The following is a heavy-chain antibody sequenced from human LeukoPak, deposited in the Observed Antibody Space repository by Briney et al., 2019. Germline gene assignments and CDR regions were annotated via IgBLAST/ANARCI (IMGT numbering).Heavy chain of an antibody. J-gene: IGHJ4*02. CDR2: ISSSSSYI. D-gene: IGHD3-22*01. CDR1: GFTFSSYS. V-gene: IGHV3-21*01. Sequence: GRSLRLSCAASGFTFSSYSMNWVRQAPGKGLEWVSSISSSSSYIYYADSVKGRFTISRDNAKNSLYLQMNSLRAEDTAVYYCARGGIVVVDFDYWGQGTLVTVSS. CDR3: ARGGIVVVDFDY.